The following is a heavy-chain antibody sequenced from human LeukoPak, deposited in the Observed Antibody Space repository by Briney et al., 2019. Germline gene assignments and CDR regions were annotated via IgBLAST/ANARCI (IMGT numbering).Heavy chain of an antibody. J-gene: IGHJ4*02. V-gene: IGHV3-7*01. Sequence: SGGSLRLSCAASGFTFSGYAMTWVRQAPGKGLEWVANVKQDGTEKFYVDSVKGRFTISRDNGKNSLYLQMNSLRVEDTAIYYCARAGGTSWADYWGQGTLVTVSS. CDR3: ARAGGTSWADY. D-gene: IGHD6-13*01. CDR1: GFTFSGYA. CDR2: VKQDGTEK.